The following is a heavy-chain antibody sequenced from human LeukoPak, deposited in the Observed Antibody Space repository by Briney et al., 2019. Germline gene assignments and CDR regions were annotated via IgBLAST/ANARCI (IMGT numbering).Heavy chain of an antibody. CDR1: GFTFDDYA. CDR3: ARGPHTPVGYYYDSSGYGMDV. J-gene: IGHJ6*02. D-gene: IGHD3-22*01. Sequence: GRSLRLSCAASGFTFDDYAMHWVRQAPGKGLEWVSGISWNSGSIGYADSVKGRFTISRDNAKNSLYLQMNSLRAEDTAVYYCARGPHTPVGYYYDSSGYGMDVWGQGTTVTVSS. V-gene: IGHV3-9*01. CDR2: ISWNSGSI.